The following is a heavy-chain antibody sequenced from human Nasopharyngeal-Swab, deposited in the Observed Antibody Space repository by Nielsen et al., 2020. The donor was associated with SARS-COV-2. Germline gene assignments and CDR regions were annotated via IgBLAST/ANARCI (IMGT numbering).Heavy chain of an antibody. J-gene: IGHJ3*01. V-gene: IGHV3-21*01. CDR2: ISSSSSFT. CDR1: GFTFSCLS. CDR3: ARVRRAVAASFDVFDV. D-gene: IGHD6-19*01. Sequence: GRSLRLSCAASGFTFSCLSMNWVRQAPGKGLEWVSFISSSSSFTYYADSVKGRFTISRGNAKNSLYLQMNSLRVENTTIYYCARVRRAVAASFDVFDVWGQGTEVTVSS.